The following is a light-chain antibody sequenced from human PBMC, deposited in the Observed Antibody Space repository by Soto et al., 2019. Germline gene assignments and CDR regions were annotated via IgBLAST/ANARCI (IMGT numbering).Light chain of an antibody. Sequence: EIVMTQSPATLSVSPGERATLSCRASQSVSSNLAWYQQRPGQAPRLLIYGASTRATGIPARFSGSGSGTGFTLTITSLQSEDFAVYYCQQYNYLPTFGQGTKV. CDR2: GAS. CDR1: QSVSSN. J-gene: IGKJ1*01. V-gene: IGKV3-15*01. CDR3: QQYNYLPT.